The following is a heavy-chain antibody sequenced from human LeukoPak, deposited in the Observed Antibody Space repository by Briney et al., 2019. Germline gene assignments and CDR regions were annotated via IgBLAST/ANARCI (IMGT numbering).Heavy chain of an antibody. J-gene: IGHJ3*02. CDR2: IKQDGSDK. V-gene: IGHV3-7*01. D-gene: IGHD3-22*01. Sequence: GGSLRLSCAASGFTFGSYWMSWVRQAPGKGLEWVANIKQDGSDKYYLDSVKGRFTISRHNPKNSLYLQMNSLRAEDTAVYYCARKDSSGYMAFDIWGQGTMVTVSS. CDR1: GFTFGSYW. CDR3: ARKDSSGYMAFDI.